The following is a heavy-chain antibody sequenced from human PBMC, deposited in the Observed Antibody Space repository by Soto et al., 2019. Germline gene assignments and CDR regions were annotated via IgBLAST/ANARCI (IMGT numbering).Heavy chain of an antibody. CDR3: ARSLYSSSWYRSAFDI. CDR1: GGSISSGGYS. D-gene: IGHD6-13*01. J-gene: IGHJ3*02. V-gene: IGHV4-30-2*01. Sequence: QLQLQESGSGLVKPSQTLSLTFAVSGGSISSGGYSWSWIRQPPGKGLEWIGYIYHSGSTYYNPSLKSRVTISVDRSKNQFSLKLSSVTAADTAVYYCARSLYSSSWYRSAFDIWGQGTMVTVSS. CDR2: IYHSGST.